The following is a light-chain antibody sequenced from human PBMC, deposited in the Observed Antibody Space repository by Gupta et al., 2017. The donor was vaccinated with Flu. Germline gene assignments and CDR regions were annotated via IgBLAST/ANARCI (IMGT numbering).Light chain of an antibody. Sequence: EIVPTQSPDFQSVTPKEKVTITCRASQNIGGALHWYQQKPDQSPKVLIKYASQSFSGVPSRFSGSGSGTDFTLTINGLETEDAATYYCHQSSDLPWTFGQGTKVEIK. V-gene: IGKV6-21*01. CDR2: YAS. J-gene: IGKJ1*01. CDR1: QNIGGA. CDR3: HQSSDLPWT.